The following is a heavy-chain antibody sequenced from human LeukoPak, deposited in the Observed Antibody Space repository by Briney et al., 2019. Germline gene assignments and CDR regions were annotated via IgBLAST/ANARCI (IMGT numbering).Heavy chain of an antibody. J-gene: IGHJ4*02. CDR1: GFALSSYN. CDR2: ISSSSTTI. CDR3: ARSRGSDY. D-gene: IGHD5-12*01. V-gene: IGHV3-48*02. Sequence: PGGSLRLSCAASGFALSSYNMNWVRQAPGKGLEWVSYISSSSTTIYYADSVKGRFTISRDNAENSLYLQMNSLRDEDTAVYYCARSRGSDYWGQGTLVTVSS.